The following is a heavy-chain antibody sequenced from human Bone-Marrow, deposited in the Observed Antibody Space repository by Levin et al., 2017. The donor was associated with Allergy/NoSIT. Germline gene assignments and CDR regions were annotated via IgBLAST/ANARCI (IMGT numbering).Heavy chain of an antibody. D-gene: IGHD6-13*01. J-gene: IGHJ5*01. CDR1: GGSLTSYY. CDR3: ARDRVGAGSAAAGIDS. V-gene: IGHV4-59*01. CDR2: IYPGGGS. Sequence: SETLSLTCTVAGGSLTSYYWSWIRQPPGKGLEWIGYIYPGGGSAYSPSLKSRVSMSADTSLNQFSLWLTSVTAADTAVYFCARDRVGAGSAAAGIDSWGQGTLVTVSS.